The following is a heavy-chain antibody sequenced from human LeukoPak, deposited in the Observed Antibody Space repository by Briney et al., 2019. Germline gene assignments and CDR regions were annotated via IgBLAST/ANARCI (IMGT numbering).Heavy chain of an antibody. CDR3: ASDLWFGRPNTLDY. CDR1: GFTFSSYA. Sequence: GGSLRLSCAASGFTFSSYAMHWVRQAPGKGLEWVAVISYDGSNKYYADSVKGRFTISRDNAKNSLYLQMNSLRAEDTAVYYCASDLWFGRPNTLDYWGQGTLVTVSS. V-gene: IGHV3-30-3*01. J-gene: IGHJ4*02. D-gene: IGHD3-10*01. CDR2: ISYDGSNK.